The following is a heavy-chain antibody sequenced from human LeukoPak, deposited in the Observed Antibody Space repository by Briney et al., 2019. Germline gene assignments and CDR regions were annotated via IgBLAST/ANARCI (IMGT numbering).Heavy chain of an antibody. Sequence: ASVKVSCKASGYTFTSYYMHWVRQAPGQGLEWMGIINPSGGSTSYAQKFQGRVTMTRDMSTSTVYMELSSLRSEDTAVYYCARGDGSTGYYYYMGVWGKGTTVTVSS. V-gene: IGHV1-46*01. J-gene: IGHJ6*03. D-gene: IGHD2-2*01. CDR1: GYTFTSYY. CDR3: ARGDGSTGYYYYMGV. CDR2: INPSGGST.